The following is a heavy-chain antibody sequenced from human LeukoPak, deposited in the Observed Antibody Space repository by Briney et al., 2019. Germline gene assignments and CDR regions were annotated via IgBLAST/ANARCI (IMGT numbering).Heavy chain of an antibody. CDR1: GGSISSGGYY. CDR3: ARAADYYDSSGCFDY. Sequence: SQTLSLTCTVSGGSISSGGYYWSWIRQHPGKGLEWIGYIYYSGSTYYNPSLKSRVTISVDTSKNQFSLKLSSVTAADTAVYYRARAADYYDSSGCFDYWGQGTLVTVSS. D-gene: IGHD3-22*01. V-gene: IGHV4-31*03. CDR2: IYYSGST. J-gene: IGHJ4*02.